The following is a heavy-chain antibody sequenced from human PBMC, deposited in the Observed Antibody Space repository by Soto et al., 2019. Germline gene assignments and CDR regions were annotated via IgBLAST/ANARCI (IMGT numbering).Heavy chain of an antibody. D-gene: IGHD6-19*01. CDR3: ARSPPGLGHPFGCNWFDL. Sequence: SETNSLTKTVAGGYSNGGGYRWNWISQHPGKGLEWIGYIYHSGSSDYNPSLKSRVTISIHTSKNQFSLKLSSVTAADTAVYYCARSPPGLGHPFGCNWFDLWGQGTLVTVPQ. CDR1: GGYSNGGGYR. J-gene: IGHJ5*02. V-gene: IGHV4-31*02. CDR2: IYHSGSS.